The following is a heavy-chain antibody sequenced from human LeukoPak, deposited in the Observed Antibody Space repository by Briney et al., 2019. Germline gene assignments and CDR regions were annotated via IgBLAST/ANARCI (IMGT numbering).Heavy chain of an antibody. CDR2: IKSDGSEK. J-gene: IGHJ4*02. CDR1: GFTFSGYW. Sequence: PGGSLRLSCAPSGFTFSGYWMSWVRQAPGKGLEWVANIKSDGSEKYYVDSVKGRFTISRDNAKNLLYLQMNSLRPEDTAVYYCARISRYGLDYWGQGTLVTVSS. CDR3: ARISRYGLDY. D-gene: IGHD3-16*01. V-gene: IGHV3-7*04.